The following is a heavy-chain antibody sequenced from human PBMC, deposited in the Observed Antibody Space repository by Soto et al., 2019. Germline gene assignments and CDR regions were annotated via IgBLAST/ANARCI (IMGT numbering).Heavy chain of an antibody. J-gene: IGHJ4*02. V-gene: IGHV3-30-3*01. Sequence: GGSLRLSCAASGFTFSSYAMHWVRQAPGKGLEWVAVISYDGSNKYYADSVKGRFTISRDNSKNTLYLQMNSLGAEDTAVYYCARDSDSVWGQGTLVTVSS. CDR3: ARDSDSV. D-gene: IGHD2-21*01. CDR2: ISYDGSNK. CDR1: GFTFSSYA.